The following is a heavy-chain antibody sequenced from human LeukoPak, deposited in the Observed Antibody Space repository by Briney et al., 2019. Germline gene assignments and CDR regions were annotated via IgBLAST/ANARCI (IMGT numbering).Heavy chain of an antibody. CDR3: ARGPAGYNTFDY. D-gene: IGHD1-14*01. Sequence: SETLSLACTVSGGSIGSFYWSWIRQPPGKGLEWIGYIYYSGSTKYNPSLKSRVTVSVDTSKSQFSLKLSSVTAADTAVYYCARGPAGYNTFDYWGQGTLVTVSS. CDR2: IYYSGST. CDR1: GGSIGSFY. J-gene: IGHJ4*02. V-gene: IGHV4-59*01.